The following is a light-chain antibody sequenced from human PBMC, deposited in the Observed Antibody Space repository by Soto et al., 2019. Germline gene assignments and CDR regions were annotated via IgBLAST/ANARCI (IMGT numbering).Light chain of an antibody. CDR2: EVT. CDR3: ISYTSSSTLV. CDR1: SNDVGGYNY. J-gene: IGLJ3*02. Sequence: QSALAQPASVSGSPGQSITISCTGTSNDVGGYNYVSWYQQHPGKAPKLMMYEVTNRPSGVSDRFSGSKSGNTASLTISGLQAEDEAVYYCISYTSSSTLVFGGGTKVTVL. V-gene: IGLV2-14*01.